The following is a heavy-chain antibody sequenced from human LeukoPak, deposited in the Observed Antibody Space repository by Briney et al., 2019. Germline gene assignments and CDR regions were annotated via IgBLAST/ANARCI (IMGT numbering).Heavy chain of an antibody. CDR2: ITPNSGDT. D-gene: IGHD3-16*01. V-gene: IGHV1-2*06. CDR1: GYTFTGYY. Sequence: GASVKVSCXASGYTFTGYYIHWMRQAPGQGLEWMGRITPNSGDTNYAQKFQGRVTMTRDTSISTAYMELSSLTSDDTAVYYCARDRVGAINPDYWGQGTLVTVSS. CDR3: ARDRVGAINPDY. J-gene: IGHJ4*02.